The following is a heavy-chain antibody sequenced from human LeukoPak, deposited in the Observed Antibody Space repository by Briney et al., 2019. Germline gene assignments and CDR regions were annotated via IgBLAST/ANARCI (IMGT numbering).Heavy chain of an antibody. CDR1: GGSISSYY. CDR3: ARDVIWRWSDY. CDR2: IYYSGTT. D-gene: IGHD3-3*01. J-gene: IGHJ4*02. Sequence: SETQSLTCTVSGGSISSYYWSWIRQPPGKGLEWIGYIYYSGTTNYNPSLESRVTISVDTSKNQFSLKLTTVTAADTAVYYCARDVIWRWSDYWGQGTLVTVSS. V-gene: IGHV4-59*01.